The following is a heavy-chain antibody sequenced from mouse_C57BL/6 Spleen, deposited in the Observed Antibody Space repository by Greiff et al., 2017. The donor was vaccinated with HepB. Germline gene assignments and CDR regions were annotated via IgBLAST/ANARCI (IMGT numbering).Heavy chain of an antibody. D-gene: IGHD1-1*01. V-gene: IGHV3-6*01. J-gene: IGHJ4*01. CDR2: ISYDGSN. CDR3: AREGVTTVVDAMDY. CDR1: GYSITSGYY. Sequence: DVQLQESGPGLVKPSQSLSLTCSVTGYSITSGYYWNWIRQFPGNKLEWMGYISYDGSNNYNPSLKNRISITRDTSKNQFFLKLNSVTTEDTATYYCAREGVTTVVDAMDYWGQGTSVTVSS.